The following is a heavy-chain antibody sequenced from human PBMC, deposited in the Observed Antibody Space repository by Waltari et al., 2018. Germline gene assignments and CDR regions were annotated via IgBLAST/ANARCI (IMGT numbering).Heavy chain of an antibody. Sequence: EVQLLESGGALVQPGGSLRLSCAASGFPFSNYAMNWVRQAPGKWLEWVSGVSASGGATYYTVSVKGRFTVSRDNAKTSLYLQMNILRVEDTAFYYCTKGIDHWGQGTLVTVSS. CDR2: VSASGGAT. CDR3: TKGIDH. V-gene: IGHV3-23*01. CDR1: GFPFSNYA. J-gene: IGHJ4*02.